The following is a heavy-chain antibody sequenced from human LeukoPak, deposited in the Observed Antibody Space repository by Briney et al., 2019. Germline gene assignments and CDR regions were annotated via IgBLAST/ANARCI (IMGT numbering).Heavy chain of an antibody. V-gene: IGHV3-21*01. CDR2: ISSSSSYI. CDR3: AIRGSPMVRNY. J-gene: IGHJ4*02. CDR1: GFSFRDHW. D-gene: IGHD3-10*01. Sequence: GGSLRLSCAGSGFSFRDHWMSWLRQAPGKGPEWVSSISSSSSYIYYADSVKGRFTISRDNAENSLFLQMNSLRAEDTALYYCAIRGSPMVRNYWGQGTLVTVSS.